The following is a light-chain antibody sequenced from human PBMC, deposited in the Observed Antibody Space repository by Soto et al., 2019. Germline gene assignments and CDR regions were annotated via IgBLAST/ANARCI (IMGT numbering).Light chain of an antibody. CDR3: QQFGSSPRT. CDR1: QHISTN. J-gene: IGKJ1*01. CDR2: YAS. V-gene: IGKV3-20*01. Sequence: EIAVTQSPSTLSLAPGMRSTLSCRASQHISTNLAWYQQKPGQAPRLLIYYASTRATGIPDRFSGSGSGTDFTLTISRLEPEDFAVYYCQQFGSSPRTFGQGTKVDIK.